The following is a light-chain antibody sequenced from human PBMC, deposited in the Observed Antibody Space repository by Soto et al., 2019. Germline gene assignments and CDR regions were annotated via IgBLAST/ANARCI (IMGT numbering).Light chain of an antibody. V-gene: IGKV1-33*01. CDR3: QQYDNLLRT. CDR2: DAS. CDR1: QDISNY. J-gene: IGKJ1*01. Sequence: DIQMTHSPSSLSASVGDRVTITCHACQDISNYLNWYQQKPGKAPKLLIYDASNLETGVPSRFSGSGSGTDFTFTISSLQPEDIATYYCQQYDNLLRTFGQGTKVDI.